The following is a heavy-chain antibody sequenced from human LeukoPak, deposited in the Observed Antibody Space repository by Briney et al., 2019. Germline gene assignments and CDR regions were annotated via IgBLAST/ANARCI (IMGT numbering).Heavy chain of an antibody. J-gene: IGHJ3*02. D-gene: IGHD4-17*01. V-gene: IGHV4-39*07. CDR3: ARDLVTVTKGFDI. CDR1: GGSISSSRYY. CDR2: ISYIGST. Sequence: SETLSLTCTVSGGSISSSRYYWGWIRQPPGKGLEWIGCISYIGSTNYNPSLKSRVTISIDTSKNQFSLKLRSVTAADTAVYYCARDLVTVTKGFDIWGQGTMISGSS.